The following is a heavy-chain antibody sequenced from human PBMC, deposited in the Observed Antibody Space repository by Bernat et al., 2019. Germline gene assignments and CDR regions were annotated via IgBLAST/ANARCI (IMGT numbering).Heavy chain of an antibody. CDR2: MNPDNGNT. D-gene: IGHD3-10*01. J-gene: IGHJ4*02. CDR3: VADYGSGSYGFDY. CDR1: GYTFTSYD. V-gene: IGHV1-8*01. Sequence: QVQLVQSGAEVKKPGASVKVSCKTSGYTFTSYDINWVRQATGQGLEWMGWMNPDNGNTGSAQKFQGRVTMTRNTSISTAYMELSGLRSEDAAVYYCVADYGSGSYGFDYWGQGTLVTVSS.